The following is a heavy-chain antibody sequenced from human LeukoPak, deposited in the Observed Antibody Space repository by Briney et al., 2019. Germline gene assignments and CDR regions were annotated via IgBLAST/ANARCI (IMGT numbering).Heavy chain of an antibody. J-gene: IGHJ4*02. CDR2: INHSGST. Sequence: SETLSLTCAVYGGSFSGYYWSWIRQPPGKGLEWIGEINHSGSTNYNPSLKSRVTISVDTSKNQFSLKLSSVTAADTAVYYCARGEAYDSSGYYYFDYWGQGTLVTVSS. D-gene: IGHD3-22*01. CDR3: ARGEAYDSSGYYYFDY. V-gene: IGHV4-34*01. CDR1: GGSFSGYY.